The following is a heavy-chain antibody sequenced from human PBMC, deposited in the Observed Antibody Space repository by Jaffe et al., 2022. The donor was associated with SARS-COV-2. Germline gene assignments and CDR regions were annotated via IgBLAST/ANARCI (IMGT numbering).Heavy chain of an antibody. CDR2: IKQDGSEK. CDR1: GFTFSSYW. CDR3: ARDQYVRYFDWLPPRPSEDYGMDV. D-gene: IGHD3-9*01. V-gene: IGHV3-7*01. J-gene: IGHJ6*02. Sequence: EVQLVESGGGLVQPGGSLRLSCAASGFTFSSYWMSWVRQAPGKGLEWVANIKQDGSEKYYVDSVKGRFTISRDNAKNSLYLQMNSLRAEDTAVYYCARDQYVRYFDWLPPRPSEDYGMDVWGQGTTVTVSS.